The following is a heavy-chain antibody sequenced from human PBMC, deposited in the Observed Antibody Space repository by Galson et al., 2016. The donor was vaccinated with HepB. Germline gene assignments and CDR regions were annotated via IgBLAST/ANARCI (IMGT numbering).Heavy chain of an antibody. CDR3: ARGPPTVTTGAFHAFDI. Sequence: SLRLSCAASGFTFSSHAMHWVRQAPGKGLEWVAVISYDGRLKYYAASVRGRFTISRENAKNSLFLQMSSLRVRDTALYLCARGPPTVTTGAFHAFDIWGQGTMVTVSS. D-gene: IGHD4-17*01. CDR1: GFTFSSHA. J-gene: IGHJ3*02. V-gene: IGHV3-30*14. CDR2: ISYDGRLK.